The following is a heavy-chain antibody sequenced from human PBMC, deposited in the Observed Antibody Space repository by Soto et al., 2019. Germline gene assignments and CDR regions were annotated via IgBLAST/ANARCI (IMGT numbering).Heavy chain of an antibody. V-gene: IGHV3-30-3*01. D-gene: IGHD2-15*01. J-gene: IGHJ4*02. CDR2: ISYDGSNK. CDR1: GFTFSSYA. Sequence: QVQLVESRGGVVQPGRSLRLSCAASGFTFSSYAMHWVRQAPGKGLEWVAVISYDGSNKYYADSVKGRFTISRDNSKNTLYLQMNSLRAEDTAVYYCARASFRYCSGGSCYSLFDYWGQGTLVTVSS. CDR3: ARASFRYCSGGSCYSLFDY.